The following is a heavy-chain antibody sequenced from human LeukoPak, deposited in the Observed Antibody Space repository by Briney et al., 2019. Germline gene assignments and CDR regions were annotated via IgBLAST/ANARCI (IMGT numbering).Heavy chain of an antibody. Sequence: APVKVSCKASGYTFTSYGISWVRQAPGQGLEWMGWISAYNGNTNYAQKLQGRVTMTTDTSTSTAYMELRSLRSDDTAVYYCARVYYDILTGYYAGYWGQGTLVTVSS. CDR3: ARVYYDILTGYYAGY. CDR2: ISAYNGNT. V-gene: IGHV1-18*01. J-gene: IGHJ4*02. CDR1: GYTFTSYG. D-gene: IGHD3-9*01.